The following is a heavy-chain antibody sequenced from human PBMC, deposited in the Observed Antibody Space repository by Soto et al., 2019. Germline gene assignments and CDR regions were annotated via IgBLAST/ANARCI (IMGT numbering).Heavy chain of an antibody. Sequence: QVQLVESGGGLVKPGGSLRLSCAASGFTFSDYYMSWIRQAPGKGLEWVSYISSSGSTIYYADSVKGRFTISRDNXKXSXXLQMNSLRAEDTAVYYCARDPDGLVYGDYYYGMDVWGQGTTVTVSS. J-gene: IGHJ6*02. CDR2: ISSSGSTI. V-gene: IGHV3-11*01. CDR1: GFTFSDYY. D-gene: IGHD4-17*01. CDR3: ARDPDGLVYGDYYYGMDV.